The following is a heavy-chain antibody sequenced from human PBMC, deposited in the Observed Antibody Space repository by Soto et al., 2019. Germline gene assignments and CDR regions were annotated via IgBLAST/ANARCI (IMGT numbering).Heavy chain of an antibody. J-gene: IGHJ4*02. CDR2: IYYSGST. Sequence: LSLTCTVSGGSINSGDYYWSWIRQHPGKGLEWIGYIYYSGSTYYNPSLKSRVTISVDTSKNQFSLKLSSVIAADTAVYYCASSGAYSYGFDYWGQGTLVTVSS. V-gene: IGHV4-31*03. CDR1: GGSINSGDYY. CDR3: ASSGAYSYGFDY. D-gene: IGHD5-18*01.